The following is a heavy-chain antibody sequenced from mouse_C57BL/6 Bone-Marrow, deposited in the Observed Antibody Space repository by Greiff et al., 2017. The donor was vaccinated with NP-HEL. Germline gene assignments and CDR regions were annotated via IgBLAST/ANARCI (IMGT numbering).Heavy chain of an antibody. Sequence: EVMLVESVAELVRPGASVKLSCTASGFNIKNTYMHWVKQRPEQGLEWIGRIDPANGNTKYAPKFQGKATITADTSSNTAYLQLRSLTSEDTAIYYCDSPPPFNYWGQGTTLTVSS. CDR1: GFNIKNTY. J-gene: IGHJ2*01. CDR2: IDPANGNT. V-gene: IGHV14-3*01. CDR3: DSPPPFNY.